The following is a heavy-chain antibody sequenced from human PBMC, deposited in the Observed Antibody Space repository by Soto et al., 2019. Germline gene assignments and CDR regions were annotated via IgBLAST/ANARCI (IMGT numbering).Heavy chain of an antibody. V-gene: IGHV4-30-2*01. D-gene: IGHD6-13*01. CDR2: IYHSGST. CDR3: GASSRAGYSNYFDY. J-gene: IGHJ4*02. CDR1: GGSISSGGYS. Sequence: SETLSLTCAVSGGSISSGGYSWSWIRQPPGKGLEWIWYIYHSGSTYYNPSLKSRVTISVDRSKNQFSLKLSSVPAADTAVYYCGASSRAGYSNYFDYWGQGTLVTVSS.